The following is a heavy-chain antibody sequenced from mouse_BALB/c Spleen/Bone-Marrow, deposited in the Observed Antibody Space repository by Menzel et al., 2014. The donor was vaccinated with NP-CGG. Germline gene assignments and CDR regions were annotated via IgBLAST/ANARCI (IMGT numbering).Heavy chain of an antibody. D-gene: IGHD1-1*01. CDR3: ASYYCCRAWFAY. Sequence: VQLQQSGAELVKPGASVKLSCTASGFNIKDTYMHWVKQRPEQGLEWIGRIDPANGNTKYDPKFQGKATITADTSYNKAFLQPSSLASEDTAVYYCASYYCCRAWFAYWGQGTLVTVSA. J-gene: IGHJ3*01. CDR2: IDPANGNT. V-gene: IGHV14-3*02. CDR1: GFNIKDTY.